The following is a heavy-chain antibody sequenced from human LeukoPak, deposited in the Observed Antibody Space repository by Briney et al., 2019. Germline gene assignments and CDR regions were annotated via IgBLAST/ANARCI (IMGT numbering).Heavy chain of an antibody. CDR3: ARIAAAGYYYYYYYMDV. CDR2: IYPGDSDT. D-gene: IGHD6-13*01. J-gene: IGHJ6*03. CDR1: GYSFTSYW. Sequence: GESLKISCKGSGYSFTSYWIGWVRQMPGKGLEWMGIIYPGDSDTRYSPSFQGQVTISADKSISTAYLQWSSLKASDTAMYYCARIAAAGYYYYYYYMDVWGKGTTVTVSS. V-gene: IGHV5-51*01.